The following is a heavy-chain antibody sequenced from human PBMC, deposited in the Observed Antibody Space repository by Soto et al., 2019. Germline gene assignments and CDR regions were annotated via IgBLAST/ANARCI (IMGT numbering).Heavy chain of an antibody. CDR2: ISSGSSYI. J-gene: IGHJ6*02. Sequence: DVQLEESGGGLVKPGGSLRLSCVASEFTFSVYSMNWVRQAPGKGLEWVSSISSGSSYIYYADSVKGRFTISRDNDKSSLFLQMNSLRVDDTAVYYCARDRVKLRGGYYHYYGMDVWGQGTKVTVSS. D-gene: IGHD1-26*01. V-gene: IGHV3-21*02. CDR3: ARDRVKLRGGYYHYYGMDV. CDR1: EFTFSVYS.